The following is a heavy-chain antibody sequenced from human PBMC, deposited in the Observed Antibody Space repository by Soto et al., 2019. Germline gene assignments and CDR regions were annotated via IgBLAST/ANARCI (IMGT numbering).Heavy chain of an antibody. V-gene: IGHV4-4*02. CDR2: IYHSGST. Sequence: SETLSLTCAVSGGSISSSNWWSWVRQPPGKGLEWIGEIYHSGSTNYNPSLKSRVTISVDKSKNQFSLKLSSVTAANTAVYYCARGGITMFGVVRSYNWFDPWGQGTLVTVSS. D-gene: IGHD3-3*01. CDR1: GGSISSSNW. CDR3: ARGGITMFGVVRSYNWFDP. J-gene: IGHJ5*02.